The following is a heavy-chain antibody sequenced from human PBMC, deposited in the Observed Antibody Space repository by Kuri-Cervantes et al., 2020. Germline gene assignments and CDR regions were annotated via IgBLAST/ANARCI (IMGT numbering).Heavy chain of an antibody. Sequence: ASVKVSCKASGYTFRNYPISWVRQAPGQGLEWIGWISGYTGDTRYAQKFQARVTMSTETSTSTAYLELSSMRSEDTAIYYCVRVVSTSCHIWANWFDPWGQGTLVTVSS. D-gene: IGHD2-2*01. J-gene: IGHJ5*02. CDR1: GYTFRNYP. CDR2: ISGYTGDT. CDR3: VRVVSTSCHIWANWFDP. V-gene: IGHV1-18*01.